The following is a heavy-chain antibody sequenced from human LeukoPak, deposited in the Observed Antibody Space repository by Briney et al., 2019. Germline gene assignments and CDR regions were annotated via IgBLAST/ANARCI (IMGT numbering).Heavy chain of an antibody. Sequence: PSETLSLTCTVSGGSISSNSYSWGWIRQPPGKGLEWIGSIYYSGNTYYNPSLKSRVTISVDTSKNQFSLKLSSVTAADTAVYYCARHFPGEWELSYWYFDLWGRGTLVTVSS. CDR1: GGSISSNSYS. CDR3: ARHFPGEWELSYWYFDL. J-gene: IGHJ2*01. V-gene: IGHV4-39*01. D-gene: IGHD1-26*01. CDR2: IYYSGNT.